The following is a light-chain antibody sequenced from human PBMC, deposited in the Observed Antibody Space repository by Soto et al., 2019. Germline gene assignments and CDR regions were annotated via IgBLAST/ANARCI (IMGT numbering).Light chain of an antibody. V-gene: IGLV2-14*03. J-gene: IGLJ1*01. CDR3: SSYTARSPYV. CDR1: SSDVGGYNY. Sequence: QSVLTQPASVSGSPGQSITISCTGTSSDVGGYNYVSWYQHHPGKSPNLMIFDVSNRPSGVSNRFSGSKSGNTASLTISGLQAEDEADYSCSSYTARSPYVSGPGTKVPVL. CDR2: DVS.